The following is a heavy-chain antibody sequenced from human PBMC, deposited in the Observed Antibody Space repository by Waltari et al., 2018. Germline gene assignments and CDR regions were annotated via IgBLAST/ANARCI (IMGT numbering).Heavy chain of an antibody. CDR3: ARVATIFGVVPMAFDI. V-gene: IGHV1-3*01. CDR2: INAGNGNT. Sequence: QVQLVQSGAEVKKPGASVKVSCKASGYTFTSYAMHWVRQALGHRREWMGWINAGNGNTKYSQKFQGRVTITRDTSASTAYMELSSLRSEDTAVYYCARVATIFGVVPMAFDIWGQGTMVTVSS. J-gene: IGHJ3*02. CDR1: GYTFTSYA. D-gene: IGHD3-3*01.